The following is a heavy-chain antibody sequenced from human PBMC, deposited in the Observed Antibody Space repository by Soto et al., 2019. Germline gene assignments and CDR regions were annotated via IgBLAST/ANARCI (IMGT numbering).Heavy chain of an antibody. Sequence: GGSLRLSCAASGITFSSYSMNWVRQAPGKGLEWVSYISSSSSTIYYADSVKGRFTISRDNAKNSLYLQMNSLRDEDTAVYYCARDGPTPGITMVRGVPYYYYGMDVWGQGTTVTVSS. J-gene: IGHJ6*02. CDR1: GITFSSYS. D-gene: IGHD3-10*01. CDR3: ARDGPTPGITMVRGVPYYYYGMDV. V-gene: IGHV3-48*02. CDR2: ISSSSSTI.